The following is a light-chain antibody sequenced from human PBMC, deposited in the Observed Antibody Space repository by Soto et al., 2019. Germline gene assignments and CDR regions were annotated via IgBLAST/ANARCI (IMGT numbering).Light chain of an antibody. V-gene: IGKV3-15*01. CDR1: QSFSSN. J-gene: IGKJ5*01. Sequence: EIVMTQSPATLSVSPGERATLSRRASQSFSSNLAWYQQKPGQAPRLLIYGASTRATGVPARFSGSGSGTEFTLTISSLQSEDFAVYYCQQYNNWPRTFGQGTRLEIK. CDR3: QQYNNWPRT. CDR2: GAS.